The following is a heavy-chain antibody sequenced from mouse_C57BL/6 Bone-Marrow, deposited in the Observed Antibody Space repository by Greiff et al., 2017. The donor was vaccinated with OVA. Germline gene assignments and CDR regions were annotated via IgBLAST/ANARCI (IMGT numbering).Heavy chain of an antibody. CDR1: GYTFTDYN. CDR2: INPNNGGT. D-gene: IGHD1-1*01. CDR3: ARVGYYGSSYEYFDV. V-gene: IGHV1-18*01. Sequence: SGPELVKPGASVKIPCKASGYTFTDYNMDWVKQSHGKSLEWIGDINPNNGGTIYNQKFKGKATLTVDKSSSTAYMELRSLTSEDTAVYYCARVGYYGSSYEYFDVWGTGTTVTVSS. J-gene: IGHJ1*03.